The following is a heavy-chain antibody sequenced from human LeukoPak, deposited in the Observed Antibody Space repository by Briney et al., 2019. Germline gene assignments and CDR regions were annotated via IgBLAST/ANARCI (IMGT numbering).Heavy chain of an antibody. V-gene: IGHV7-4-1*02. CDR2: INTNTGQP. J-gene: IGHJ4*02. CDR3: TRDRTEIGNDC. CDR1: GYTFTSYG. Sequence: ASVKVSCKASGYTFTSYGISWVRQAPGQGLEWMGRINTNTGQPTYVRGFTGRFVFSLDSSVSTAYLQISSLEAADTAVYYCTRDRTEIGNDCWGQGTLITVSS. D-gene: IGHD5-24*01.